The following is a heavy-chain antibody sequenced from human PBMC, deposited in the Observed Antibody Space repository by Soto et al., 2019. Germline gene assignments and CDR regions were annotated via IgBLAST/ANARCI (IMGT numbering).Heavy chain of an antibody. V-gene: IGHV4-31*02. CDR3: ARRIVSTETFDY. CDR1: GDSISRGAYY. J-gene: IGHJ4*02. D-gene: IGHD5-12*01. Sequence: SETLSLTCTVSGDSISRGAYYWTWIRQHPGKGLEWIGYVSNTGRARYNPSLKSRVTISLDTSKNQFSLKLTSVTAADTAIYYCARRIVSTETFDYWGQGTLVTVSS. CDR2: VSNTGRA.